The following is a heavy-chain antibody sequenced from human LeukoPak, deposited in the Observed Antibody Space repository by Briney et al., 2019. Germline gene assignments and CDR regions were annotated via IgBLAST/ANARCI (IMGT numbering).Heavy chain of an antibody. CDR1: GFTFSSYT. CDR2: ISSSSNYI. Sequence: KTGGSLRLSCAASGFTFSSYTMNWVRQAPGKGLEWVSYISSSSNYIYYADSVKGRFTISRDNAKNSLFLQMNSPRAEDTAVYYCAREVSGTYCDYWGQGSLVTVSS. D-gene: IGHD1-26*01. J-gene: IGHJ4*02. V-gene: IGHV3-21*05. CDR3: AREVSGTYCDY.